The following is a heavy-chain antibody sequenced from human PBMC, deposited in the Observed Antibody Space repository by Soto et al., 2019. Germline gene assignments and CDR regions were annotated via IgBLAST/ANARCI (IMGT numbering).Heavy chain of an antibody. Sequence: GGSLRLSCAASGFTFSSYAMSWVRQAPGKGLEWVSAISGSGGSTYYADSVKGRFTISRDNSKNTLYLQMNSLRAEDTAVYYCAKSISYYYDSSGYYYFDYWGQGTLVTVSS. V-gene: IGHV3-23*01. CDR3: AKSISYYYDSSGYYYFDY. J-gene: IGHJ4*02. D-gene: IGHD3-22*01. CDR2: ISGSGGST. CDR1: GFTFSSYA.